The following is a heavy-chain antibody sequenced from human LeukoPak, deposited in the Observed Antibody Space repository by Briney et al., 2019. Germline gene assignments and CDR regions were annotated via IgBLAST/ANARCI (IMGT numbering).Heavy chain of an antibody. CDR3: ARRGYSYGEYYYYMDV. Sequence: ASVKVSCKASGYTFTSYYMHWVRQAPGQGLEWMGIINPSGGSTSYAQKFQGRVTMTRDMSTSTVYMELSSLRSEDTAVYYCARRGYSYGEYYYYMDVWGKGTTVTVSS. J-gene: IGHJ6*03. CDR1: GYTFTSYY. D-gene: IGHD5-18*01. CDR2: INPSGGST. V-gene: IGHV1-46*01.